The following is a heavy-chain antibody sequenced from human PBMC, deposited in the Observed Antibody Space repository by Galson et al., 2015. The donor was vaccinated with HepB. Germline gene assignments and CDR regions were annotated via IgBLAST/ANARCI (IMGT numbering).Heavy chain of an antibody. CDR2: IIPIFGTA. V-gene: IGHV1-69*13. J-gene: IGHJ5*02. CDR3: ASTDYGDPRRYNWFDP. Sequence: SVKVSCKASGGTFSSYAISWVRQAPGQGLEWMGGIIPIFGTANYAQKFQGRVTITADESTSTAYMELSSLRSEDTAVYYCASTDYGDPRRYNWFDPWGQGTLVTVSS. D-gene: IGHD4-17*01. CDR1: GGTFSSYA.